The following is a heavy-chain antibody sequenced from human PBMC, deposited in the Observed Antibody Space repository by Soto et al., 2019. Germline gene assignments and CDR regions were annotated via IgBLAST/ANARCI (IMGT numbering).Heavy chain of an antibody. CDR3: VRSKGGYSYGPPFEY. Sequence: EVQLEESGGALVQPGRYLRLSCAASGFTFDDYAMHWVRQVLGKGLEWVSSISWNSGNIGYADSVKGRFTTSRDNAKISLYLQMNSLRPEDTALYYCVRSKGGYSYGPPFEYWGEGTRITVSS. CDR2: ISWNSGNI. V-gene: IGHV3-9*01. J-gene: IGHJ4*02. CDR1: GFTFDDYA. D-gene: IGHD5-18*01.